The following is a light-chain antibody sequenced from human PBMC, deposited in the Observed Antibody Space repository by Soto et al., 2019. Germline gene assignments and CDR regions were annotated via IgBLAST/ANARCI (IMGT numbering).Light chain of an antibody. J-gene: IGLJ3*02. Sequence: QSVLTQPTSASGTPGQRIIISCSGSRPNIGSNFVSWYQKVPGMAPKLLIFSNDQRPSGIPARFSGSKSGSSASLAITGLHSQDEAEYFCGAWDDDLDGLVFGGGTKLTVL. V-gene: IGLV1-44*01. CDR1: RPNIGSNF. CDR3: GAWDDDLDGLV. CDR2: SND.